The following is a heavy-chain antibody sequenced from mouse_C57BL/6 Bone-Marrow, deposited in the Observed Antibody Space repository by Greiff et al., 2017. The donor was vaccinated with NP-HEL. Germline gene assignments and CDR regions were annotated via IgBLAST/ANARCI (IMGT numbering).Heavy chain of an antibody. D-gene: IGHD2-2*01. CDR1: GYTFTSYW. CDR2: IVPNSGGT. V-gene: IGHV1-72*01. Sequence: VQLQQSGAELVKPGASVKLSCKASGYTFTSYWMHWLKQRPGRGLEWFGRIVPNSGGTKYNEKFKSKATLTVAKSSSKAYMQLSSLTSEDAAVYYCGRGGVTTGRYAVDYWGKGTTVTVSS. CDR3: GRGGVTTGRYAVDY. J-gene: IGHJ4*01.